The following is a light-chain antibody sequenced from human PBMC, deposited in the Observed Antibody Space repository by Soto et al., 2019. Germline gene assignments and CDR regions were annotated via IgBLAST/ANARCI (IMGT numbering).Light chain of an antibody. CDR3: QQRSNWPPWT. J-gene: IGKJ1*01. V-gene: IGKV3-11*01. CDR2: DAS. CDR1: QSVSSY. Sequence: EIVLTQSPATLSLSPGERATLSCRASQSVSSYLAWYQQKPGQAPRLLIYDASNSATGIPARFSGSGSGTHFTLTISRQEPEDFAVYYCQQRSNWPPWTFGQGTKVEIK.